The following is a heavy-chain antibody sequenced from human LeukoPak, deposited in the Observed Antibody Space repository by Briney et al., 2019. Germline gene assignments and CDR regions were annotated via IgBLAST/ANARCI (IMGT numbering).Heavy chain of an antibody. CDR3: AKSKGFYCSSTSCYFDY. D-gene: IGHD2-2*01. J-gene: IGHJ4*02. CDR2: ISYDGSNK. Sequence: GGSLRLSCAASGFTFSSYAMHWVRQAPGKGLEWVAVISYDGSNKYYADSVKGRFTISRDNSKNTLYLQMNSLRAEDTAVYYCAKSKGFYCSSTSCYFDYWGQGTLVTVSS. CDR1: GFTFSSYA. V-gene: IGHV3-30-3*01.